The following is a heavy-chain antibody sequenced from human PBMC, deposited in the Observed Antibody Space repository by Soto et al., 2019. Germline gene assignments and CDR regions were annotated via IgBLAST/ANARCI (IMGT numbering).Heavy chain of an antibody. CDR3: AKGRVTGSTDGLFDY. D-gene: IGHD1-7*01. CDR1: GFTFRSYG. V-gene: IGHV3-30*18. J-gene: IGHJ4*02. Sequence: PGGSLRLSCAASGFTFRSYGMHWVRQAPGKGLEWVAVISYDGSNKNYVDSVKGRFTISRDNSKNTLYVQMNSLRAEDTAVYYCAKGRVTGSTDGLFDYWGQGTLVTVS. CDR2: ISYDGSNK.